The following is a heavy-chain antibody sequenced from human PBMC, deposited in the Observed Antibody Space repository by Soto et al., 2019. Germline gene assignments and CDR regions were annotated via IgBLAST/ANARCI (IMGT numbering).Heavy chain of an antibody. D-gene: IGHD2-2*01. CDR1: GGTFSSYA. Sequence: VKVSCKASGGTFSSYAISWVRQAPGQGLEWMGGIIPIFGTANYAQKFQGRVTITADESTSTAYMELSSLRSEDTAVYYCARSLGYCSSTSCYGWVYWGQGTLVTV. V-gene: IGHV1-69*13. CDR3: ARSLGYCSSTSCYGWVY. CDR2: IIPIFGTA. J-gene: IGHJ4*02.